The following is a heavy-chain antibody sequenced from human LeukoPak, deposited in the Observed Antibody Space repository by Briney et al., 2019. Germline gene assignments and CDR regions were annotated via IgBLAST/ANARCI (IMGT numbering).Heavy chain of an antibody. CDR3: ARARAEWLNNWFDP. CDR2: IYYSGST. V-gene: IGHV4-59*01. Sequence: PSETLSLTCSVSGGSISSYYWSWIRQPPGKGLEWIGCIYYSGSTNYNPSLKSRVTISVDTSKNQFSLKLSSVTASDTAVYYCARARAEWLNNWFDPWGQGTLVTVSS. D-gene: IGHD3-3*01. CDR1: GGSISSYY. J-gene: IGHJ5*02.